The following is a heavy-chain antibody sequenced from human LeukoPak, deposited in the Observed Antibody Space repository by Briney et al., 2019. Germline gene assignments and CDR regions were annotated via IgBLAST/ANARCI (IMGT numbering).Heavy chain of an antibody. CDR3: ARGEYQLPLNWFDP. CDR1: GYSISSDYY. Sequence: SETLSLTCVVSGYSISSDYYWGWIRQPPGEGLEWIGSIYHSGSTYYNPSLKSRVTISVDTSKNQFSLKLSSVTAADTAVYYCARGEYQLPLNWFDPWGQGTLVTVSS. D-gene: IGHD2-2*01. CDR2: IYHSGST. V-gene: IGHV4-38-2*01. J-gene: IGHJ5*02.